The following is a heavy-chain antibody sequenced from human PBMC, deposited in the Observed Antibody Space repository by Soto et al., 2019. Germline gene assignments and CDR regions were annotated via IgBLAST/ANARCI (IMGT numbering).Heavy chain of an antibody. D-gene: IGHD1-26*01. CDR1: GGSVSSGSYY. CDR3: ARVGGSFAFDY. V-gene: IGHV4-61*01. Sequence: QVQLQESGPGLVKPSETLSLTCTVSGGSVSSGSYYWSWIRQPPGKGLEWIGYIYYSGSTNYNPSLKSRVTISVDTSKNQFSLKLSSVTAADTAVYYCARVGGSFAFDYWGQGTLVTVSS. J-gene: IGHJ4*02. CDR2: IYYSGST.